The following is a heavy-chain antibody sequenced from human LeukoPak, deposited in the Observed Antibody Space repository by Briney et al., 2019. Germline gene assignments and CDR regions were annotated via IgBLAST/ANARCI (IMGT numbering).Heavy chain of an antibody. CDR2: IYYSGST. D-gene: IGHD3-22*01. V-gene: IGHV4-59*01. CDR1: GGSISSYY. J-gene: IGHJ4*02. CDR3: ARLPDYYDSNGYDFDY. Sequence: SETLSLTCTVSGGSISSYYWSWIGQPPGKGLEWIGYIYYSGSTNYNPSLKSRVTISVDTSKNQFSLKLSSVTAADTAVYYCARLPDYYDSNGYDFDYWGQGTLVTVSS.